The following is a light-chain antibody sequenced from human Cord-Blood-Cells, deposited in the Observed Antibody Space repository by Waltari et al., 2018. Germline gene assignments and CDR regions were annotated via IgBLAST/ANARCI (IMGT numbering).Light chain of an antibody. Sequence: SYELTQPPSVSVSPGQTASITRSGDKLGDKYACWYQQKPGQSPVLFIYQDSKRPSGMPWRFSGSNSVTTATLTISGTEAMDEADYYCQAWDSSVVFGGRTKLTVL. CDR3: QAWDSSVV. V-gene: IGLV3-1*01. J-gene: IGLJ2*01. CDR2: QDS. CDR1: KLGDKY.